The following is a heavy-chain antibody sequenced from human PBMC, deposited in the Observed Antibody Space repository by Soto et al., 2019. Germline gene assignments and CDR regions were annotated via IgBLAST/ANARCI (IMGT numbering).Heavy chain of an antibody. CDR3: ASENGFFFGVVTELAHFDS. CDR2: ISAYNGNT. V-gene: IGHV1-18*01. D-gene: IGHD3-3*01. Sequence: GASVKVSCKASGYTFTSYGISWVRQAPGQGLEWMGWISAYNGNTNYAQKLQGRVTMTTDTSTSTAYIDLRSLRSDDTAVYYCASENGFFFGVVTELAHFDSWRQGSLVTAPQ. J-gene: IGHJ4*02. CDR1: GYTFTSYG.